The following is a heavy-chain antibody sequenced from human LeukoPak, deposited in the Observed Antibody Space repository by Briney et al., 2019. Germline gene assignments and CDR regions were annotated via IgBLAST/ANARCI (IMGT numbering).Heavy chain of an antibody. D-gene: IGHD1-1*01. V-gene: IGHV3-23*01. J-gene: IGHJ5*01. CDR1: GFTFSTYV. Sequence: PGGSLRLSCAASGFTFSTYVMSWVRQAPGKGLEWVSTISGSGGTTYYADSVRGRFTISRDNFNNTLYLQMNSLRVEDTAVYYCATGPPVSWQQLGRWFDSWGQGTLVTVSS. CDR2: ISGSGGTT. CDR3: ATGPPVSWQQLGRWFDS.